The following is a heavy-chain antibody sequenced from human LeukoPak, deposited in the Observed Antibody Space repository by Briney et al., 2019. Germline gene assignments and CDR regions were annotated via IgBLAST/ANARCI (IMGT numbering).Heavy chain of an antibody. V-gene: IGHV4-34*01. D-gene: IGHD4-11*01. CDR1: GGSFGVYY. CDR3: ARDGGSSNYWFDP. J-gene: IGHJ5*02. Sequence: PSETLSLTCAVYGGSFGVYYWLWVRQPPGKGLEWIGEINHSGRTNYNPSLKSRVTISVDTSKNKFSLKLTSVTAADTAVYYCARDGGSSNYWFDPWGQRTLVTASS. CDR2: INHSGRT.